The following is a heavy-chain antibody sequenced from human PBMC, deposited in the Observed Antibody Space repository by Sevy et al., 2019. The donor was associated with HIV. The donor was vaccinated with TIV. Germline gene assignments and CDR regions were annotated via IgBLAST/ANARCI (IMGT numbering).Heavy chain of an antibody. CDR2: IKSKSDGGPS. J-gene: IGHJ4*02. D-gene: IGHD4-17*01. V-gene: IGHV3-15*01. Sequence: GGSLRLSCAASGFIFSNAWMNWVRQAPGKGLEWVGRIKSKSDGGPSDYAAPVKGRFTISRDDSRNTLYLQMNSLKTEDTAVYYCTSMTTVEGVFDFWGQGTLVTVSS. CDR3: TSMTTVEGVFDF. CDR1: GFIFSNAW.